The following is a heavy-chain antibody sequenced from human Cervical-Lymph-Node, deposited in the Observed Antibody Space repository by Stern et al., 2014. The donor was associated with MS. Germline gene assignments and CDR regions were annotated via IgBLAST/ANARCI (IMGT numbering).Heavy chain of an antibody. CDR3: VAGAGYLADY. Sequence: EVQLVESGGGLVQPGGSLRLSCAASGISISNYWMNWVRQAPGKGLEWLAIIKKDGSEKHYADSVKGRFTISRDNAKNSLYLQMTSLRAEETAVYYCVAGAGYLADYWGQGTHVTVSS. J-gene: IGHJ4*02. CDR2: IKKDGSEK. D-gene: IGHD6-25*01. CDR1: GISISNYW. V-gene: IGHV3-7*01.